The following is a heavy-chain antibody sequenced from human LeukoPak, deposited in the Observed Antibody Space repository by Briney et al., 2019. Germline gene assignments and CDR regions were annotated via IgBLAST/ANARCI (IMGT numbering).Heavy chain of an antibody. Sequence: SETLSLSSTVSGGSISSYYWGWIRQPPGKGLEWIGYIYYSGSTNYNPSLKSRVTISVDTSKNQFSLKLSSVTAADTAVYYCARTPYSSSMNRFDRCGQGALVTVSS. CDR3: ARTPYSSSMNRFDR. CDR1: GGSISSYY. D-gene: IGHD6-13*01. J-gene: IGHJ5*02. CDR2: IYYSGST. V-gene: IGHV4-59*08.